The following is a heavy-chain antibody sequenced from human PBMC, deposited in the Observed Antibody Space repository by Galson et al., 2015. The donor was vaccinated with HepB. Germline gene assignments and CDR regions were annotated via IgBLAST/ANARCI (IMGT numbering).Heavy chain of an antibody. CDR3: ARGARDDYGDFGY. J-gene: IGHJ4*02. V-gene: IGHV1-8*01. D-gene: IGHD4-17*01. Sequence: SVKVSCKASGYTFTNYDINWVRQATGQGLEWMGWMNPNSGNTGCAQKFQGRVTMTRNTSISTVYMELGSLRSDDTAVYYCARGARDDYGDFGYWGQGTLVTVSS. CDR2: MNPNSGNT. CDR1: GYTFTNYD.